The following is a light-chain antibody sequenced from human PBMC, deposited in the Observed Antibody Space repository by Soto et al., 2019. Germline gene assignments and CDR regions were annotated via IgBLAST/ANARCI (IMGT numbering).Light chain of an antibody. Sequence: DIQMTQSPSSLSASVGDRVTITCRASQTISSYLNWYQQKPGKAPKLLIYAASNLQSGVPSRFSGSGSGTDFTLTISSLRPEDFATYHCQQTRSTPPWTFGQGTKVEI. J-gene: IGKJ1*01. V-gene: IGKV1-39*01. CDR3: QQTRSTPPWT. CDR2: AAS. CDR1: QTISSY.